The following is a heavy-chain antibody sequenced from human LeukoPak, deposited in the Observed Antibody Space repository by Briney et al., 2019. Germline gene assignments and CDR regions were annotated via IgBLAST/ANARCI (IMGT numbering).Heavy chain of an antibody. CDR3: ARGKPEPGYCGSTSCLMSFDI. CDR2: ISYDGSNK. V-gene: IGHV3-30-3*01. CDR1: GFTFSSYA. J-gene: IGHJ3*02. Sequence: GRSLRLSCAASGFTFSSYAMHWVRQAPGKGLEWVAVISYDGSNKYYADSVKGRFTISRDNSKNTLYLQMNSLRAEDTAVYYRARGKPEPGYCGSTSCLMSFDIWGQGTMVTVSS. D-gene: IGHD2-2*03.